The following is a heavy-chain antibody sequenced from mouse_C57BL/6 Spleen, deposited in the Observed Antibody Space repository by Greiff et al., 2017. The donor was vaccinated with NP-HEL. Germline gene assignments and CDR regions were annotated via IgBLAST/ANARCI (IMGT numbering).Heavy chain of an antibody. V-gene: IGHV1-72*01. CDR2: IDPNSGGT. Sequence: QVQLQQPGAELVKPGASVKLSCKASGYTFTSYWMHWVKQRPGRGLEWIGRIDPNSGGTKYNEKFKSKATLTVDKPSSPAYMQLSSLTSEASAVYYCARMDGYWLDDWGQGTTLTVSS. J-gene: IGHJ2*01. D-gene: IGHD2-3*01. CDR1: GYTFTSYW. CDR3: ARMDGYWLDD.